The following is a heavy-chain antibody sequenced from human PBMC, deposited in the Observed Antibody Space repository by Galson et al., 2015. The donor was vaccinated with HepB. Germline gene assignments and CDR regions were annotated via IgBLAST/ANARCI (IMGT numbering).Heavy chain of an antibody. CDR2: INHGSST. CDR1: GGSFSGYY. D-gene: IGHD4-11*01. V-gene: IGHV4-34*01. Sequence: LSLTCAVYGGSFSGYYWSWIRQPPGKGLEWIVEINHGSSTNFNPSLKSRVTTAVDTSTKQFSLKLSAVTAADTAVYYCARSVGGPLQITSTYYFDSWGQGTLVIVSS. J-gene: IGHJ4*02. CDR3: ARSVGGPLQITSTYYFDS.